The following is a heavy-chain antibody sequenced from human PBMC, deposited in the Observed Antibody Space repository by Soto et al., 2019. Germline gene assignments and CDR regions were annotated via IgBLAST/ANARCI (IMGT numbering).Heavy chain of an antibody. CDR1: GDTFSSYA. D-gene: IGHD2-21*02. V-gene: IGHV1-69*13. J-gene: IGHJ6*02. CDR2: IIPIFGTA. Sequence: GASVKVSCKASGDTFSSYAISWVRQDHGQGLEWMGGIIPIFGTANYAQKFQGRVTITADESTSTAYMELSSLRSEDTAVYYCAMTPIVVVTATLTYGMDVWGQGTTVTVSS. CDR3: AMTPIVVVTATLTYGMDV.